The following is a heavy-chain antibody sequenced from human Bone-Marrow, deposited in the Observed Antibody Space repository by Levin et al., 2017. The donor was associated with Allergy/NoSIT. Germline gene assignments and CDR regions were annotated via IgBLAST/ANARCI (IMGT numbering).Heavy chain of an antibody. CDR2: IKQDGSEK. J-gene: IGHJ1*01. Sequence: AGGSLRLSCAASGFTFSSYWMSWVRQAPGKGLEWVANIKQDGSEKYYVDSVKGRFTISRDNAKNSLYLQMNSLRAEDTAVYYCARDNCGGHSSGCGAGGGVYFQHWGQGTLVTVSS. V-gene: IGHV3-7*03. CDR1: GFTFSSYW. D-gene: IGHD6-19*01. CDR3: ARDNCGGHSSGCGAGGGVYFQH.